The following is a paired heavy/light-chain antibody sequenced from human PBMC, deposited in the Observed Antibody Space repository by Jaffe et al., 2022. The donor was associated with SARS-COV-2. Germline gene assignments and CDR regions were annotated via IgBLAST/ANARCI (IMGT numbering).Heavy chain of an antibody. Sequence: QVQLQEWGAGLLKPSETLSLRCAVYGGSLSDFHWTWIRQSPGKGLEWIGEVNHDGNSNYNPSLKSRVTISMDMSKNQFSLSLSSATAADTAVYFCARGVYNFEPTSVNMARKEVKYHSYYYMDVWGRGTTVIVSS. D-gene: IGHD1-1*01. CDR3: ARGVYNFEPTSVNMARKEVKYHSYYYMDV. CDR2: VNHDGNS. V-gene: IGHV4-34*01. CDR1: GGSLSDFH. J-gene: IGHJ6*03.
Light chain of an antibody. CDR2: DKN. Sequence: SSELTQDPAVSVALGQTVRITCQGDSLRSYFASWYQQKPRQAPVVVIYDKNRRPSGIPDRFSGSSSGNTASLTIAGAQAEDEADYYCHSRDTSGNNWVFGGGTSLTVL. CDR3: HSRDTSGNNWV. J-gene: IGLJ3*02. CDR1: SLRSYF. V-gene: IGLV3-19*01.